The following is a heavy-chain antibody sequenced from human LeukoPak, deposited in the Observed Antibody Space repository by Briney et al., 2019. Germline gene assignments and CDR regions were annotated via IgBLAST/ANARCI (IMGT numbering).Heavy chain of an antibody. J-gene: IGHJ5*02. CDR1: AGSISSSSYS. V-gene: IGHV4-39*01. Sequence: SETLSLTCTVSAGSISSSSYSWGWIRQPPGKGLEWIGSFSYSGNTYYNPSLKSRVTISVDTSKNQFSLKLTSVTAADTAVYYCARPLGVQWLNNWFDPWGQGTLVTVSS. D-gene: IGHD6-19*01. CDR3: ARPLGVQWLNNWFDP. CDR2: FSYSGNT.